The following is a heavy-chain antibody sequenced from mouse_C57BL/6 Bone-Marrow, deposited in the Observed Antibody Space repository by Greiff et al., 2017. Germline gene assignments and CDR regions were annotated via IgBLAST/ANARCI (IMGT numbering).Heavy chain of an antibody. D-gene: IGHD2-3*01. Sequence: DVKLQESGPGLVKPSQSLSLTCSVTGYSITSGYYWNWIRQFPGNKLEWMGYISYDGSNNYNPSLKNRISITRDTSKNQFFLKLNSVTTEDTATYYCARGWLLREDYWGQGTSVTVSS. J-gene: IGHJ4*01. CDR2: ISYDGSN. V-gene: IGHV3-6*01. CDR3: ARGWLLREDY. CDR1: GYSITSGYY.